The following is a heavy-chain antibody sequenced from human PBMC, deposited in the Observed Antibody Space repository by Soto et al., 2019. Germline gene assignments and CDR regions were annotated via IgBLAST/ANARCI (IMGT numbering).Heavy chain of an antibody. J-gene: IGHJ4*02. CDR3: ARARGRGVINFPADY. Sequence: PSETLSLTCTVSGGSISSGDYYWSWIRQPPGKGLEWIGYIYYSGSTYYNPSLKSRVTMSVDTSKNQFSLKLSSVTAADTAVYYCARARGRGVINFPADYWGQGTLVTVSS. CDR2: IYYSGST. V-gene: IGHV4-61*08. CDR1: GGSISSGDYY. D-gene: IGHD3-10*01.